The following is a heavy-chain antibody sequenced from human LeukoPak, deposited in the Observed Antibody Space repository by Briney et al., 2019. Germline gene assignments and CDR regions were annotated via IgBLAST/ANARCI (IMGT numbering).Heavy chain of an antibody. CDR1: GYTFTSYG. CDR2: ISAYNGNT. Sequence: ASVKVSCKASGYTFTSYGISWVRQAPGQGLEWMGWISAYNGNTNYAQKLQGRVTMTTDTSTSTAYMELRSLRSDDTAVYYCAKHTRYGHYNPTHVWGQGTMVTVST. V-gene: IGHV1-18*01. D-gene: IGHD3-22*01. J-gene: IGHJ3*01. CDR3: AKHTRYGHYNPTHV.